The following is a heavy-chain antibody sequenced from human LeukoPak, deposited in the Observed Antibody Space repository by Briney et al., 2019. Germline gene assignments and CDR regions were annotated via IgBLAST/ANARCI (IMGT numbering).Heavy chain of an antibody. CDR1: GGSIGSSNW. V-gene: IGHV4-4*02. CDR3: ARESAVAGPLYYYYGMDV. J-gene: IGHJ6*02. D-gene: IGHD6-19*01. CDR2: IYHSGST. Sequence: PSETLSLTCAVSGGSIGSSNWWSWVRQPPGKGLEWIGEIYHSGSTNYNPSLKSRVTISVDKSKNQFSLKLSSVTAADTAVYYCARESAVAGPLYYYYGMDVWGQGTTVTVSS.